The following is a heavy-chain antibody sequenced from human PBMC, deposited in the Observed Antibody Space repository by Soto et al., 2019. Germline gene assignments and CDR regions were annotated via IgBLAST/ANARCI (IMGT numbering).Heavy chain of an antibody. CDR3: ASTRYYDSSRYYPDQFDY. CDR1: GGSISSGDYY. J-gene: IGHJ4*02. D-gene: IGHD3-22*01. CDR2: IYYSGST. Sequence: SETLSLTCTVSGGSISSGDYYWSWIRQPPGKGLEWIGYIYYSGSTYYNPSLKSRVTISVDTSKNQFSLKLSSVTAADTAVYYCASTRYYDSSRYYPDQFDYWGQGTLVTVS. V-gene: IGHV4-30-4*01.